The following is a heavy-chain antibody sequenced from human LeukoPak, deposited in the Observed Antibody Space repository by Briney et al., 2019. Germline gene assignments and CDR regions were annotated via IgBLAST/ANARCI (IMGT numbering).Heavy chain of an antibody. CDR3: ARHRTGYDAFDI. J-gene: IGHJ3*02. D-gene: IGHD1-14*01. CDR2: IYYSGST. CDR1: GGSISSSSYY. Sequence: SETLSLTCTVSGGSISSSSYYWGWIRQPPGKGLEWIGSIYYSGSTYYNPSLKSRVTISEDTSKNQFSLKLSSVTAADTAVYYCARHRTGYDAFDIWGQGTMVTVSS. V-gene: IGHV4-39*01.